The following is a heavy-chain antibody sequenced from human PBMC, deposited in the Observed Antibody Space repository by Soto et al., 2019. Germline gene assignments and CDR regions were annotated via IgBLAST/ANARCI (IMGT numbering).Heavy chain of an antibody. V-gene: IGHV1-69*06. Sequence: SVKVSCKASGGTFSSYAISWLRQARGQGLDWVGGIMPIFFTASYAHKFHGRVTITADISTSTAYMELSSLRSEDTAVYYCAREGITMVRGTRPLNYYYFGMDVWGQGTTVTVSS. CDR2: IMPIFFTA. J-gene: IGHJ6*02. CDR3: AREGITMVRGTRPLNYYYFGMDV. CDR1: GGTFSSYA. D-gene: IGHD3-10*01.